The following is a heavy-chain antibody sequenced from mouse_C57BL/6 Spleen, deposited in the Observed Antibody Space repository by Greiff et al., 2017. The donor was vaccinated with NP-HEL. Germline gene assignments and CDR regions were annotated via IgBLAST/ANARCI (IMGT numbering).Heavy chain of an antibody. CDR1: GYSFTGYF. CDR2: INPNNGGT. Sequence: VQLKESGPELVKPGDSVKISCKASGYSFTGYFMNWVMQSPGKSLEWIGDINPNNGGTSYNQKFKGKATLTVDKSSSTAYMELRSLTSEDSAVYYCARSGYYSNSWFAYWGQGTLVTVSA. V-gene: IGHV1-20*01. J-gene: IGHJ3*01. D-gene: IGHD2-5*01. CDR3: ARSGYYSNSWFAY.